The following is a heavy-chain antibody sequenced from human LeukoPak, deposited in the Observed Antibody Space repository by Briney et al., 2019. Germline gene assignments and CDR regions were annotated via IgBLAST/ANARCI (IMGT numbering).Heavy chain of an antibody. CDR1: GYSISSGFY. J-gene: IGHJ4*02. D-gene: IGHD3-22*01. Sequence: PSETLSLTCTVSGYSISSGFYWGWIRQSPGKGLDWIGSIYYSGSTYYNPSLKSRVTISVDTSRNQFSLKLSSVTAADTAVYYCARDEASSAFDYWGQGTLVTVSS. CDR3: ARDEASSAFDY. CDR2: IYYSGST. V-gene: IGHV4-38-2*02.